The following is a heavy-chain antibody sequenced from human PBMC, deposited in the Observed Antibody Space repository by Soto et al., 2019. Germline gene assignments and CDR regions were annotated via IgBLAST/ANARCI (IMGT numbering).Heavy chain of an antibody. J-gene: IGHJ4*02. CDR2: ISAYNGNT. CDR3: ARVLVLLDSRGYSPHYFDY. CDR1: GYTFTSYG. V-gene: IGHV1-18*01. Sequence: GASVKVSCKASGYTFTSYGISWVRQAPGQGLEWMGWISAYNGNTNYAQKLQGRVTMTTDTSTSTAYMELRSLRSDDTAVYYCARVLVLLDSRGYSPHYFDYGGRGPLVTVS. D-gene: IGHD3-22*01.